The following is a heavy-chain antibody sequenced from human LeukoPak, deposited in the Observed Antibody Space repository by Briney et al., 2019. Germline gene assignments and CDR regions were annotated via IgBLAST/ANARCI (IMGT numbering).Heavy chain of an antibody. CDR2: IWYDGSNK. V-gene: IGHV3-33*01. D-gene: IGHD2-2*01. CDR3: ARDSCTSCYAGGWFDP. J-gene: IGHJ5*02. CDR1: GFTFSSYG. Sequence: PGGSLRLSCAASGFTFSSYGMPWVRQAPGKGLEWVAVIWYDGSNKYYADSVKGRFTISRDNSKNTLYLQMNSLRAEDTAVYYCARDSCTSCYAGGWFDPWGQGTLVTVSS.